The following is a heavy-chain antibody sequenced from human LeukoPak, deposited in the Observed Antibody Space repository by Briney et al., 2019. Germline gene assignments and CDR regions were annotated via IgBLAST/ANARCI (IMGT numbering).Heavy chain of an antibody. CDR3: AKGKRGWYYAGFDY. J-gene: IGHJ4*02. CDR2: ISWDGGST. CDR1: GFTFGGYA. Sequence: GGSLRLSCAASGFTFGGYAMHWVRQAPGKGLEWVSLISWDGGSTYYADSVKGRFTISGDNSKNSLYLQMNSLIAEDTALYYCAKGKRGWYYAGFDYWGQGTLVTVSS. V-gene: IGHV3-43D*03. D-gene: IGHD6-19*01.